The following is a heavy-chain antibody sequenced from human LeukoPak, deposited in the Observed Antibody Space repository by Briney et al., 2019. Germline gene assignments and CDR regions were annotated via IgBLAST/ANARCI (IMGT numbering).Heavy chain of an antibody. CDR3: ARYKPSYGSGGGYYGMDV. CDR2: INPNGGST. J-gene: IGHJ6*02. Sequence: ASVKVSCKASGYAFTGYYMHRVRQAPGQGLEWMGIINPNGGSTTYAQKFQGRVTITADESTSTAYMELSSLRSEDTAVYYCARYKPSYGSGGGYYGMDVWGQGTTVTVSS. D-gene: IGHD3-10*01. CDR1: GYAFTGYY. V-gene: IGHV1-46*01.